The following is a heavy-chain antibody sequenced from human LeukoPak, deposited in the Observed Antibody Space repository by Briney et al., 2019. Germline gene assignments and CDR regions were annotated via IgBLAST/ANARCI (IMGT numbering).Heavy chain of an antibody. CDR3: ARIDYYDSSGYYYERGGWVDP. Sequence: PSETLSLTCAVYGGSFSGYYWSWIRQPPGKGLEWIGEINHSGSTNYNPSLKSRVTISVDTSKNQFSLKLSSVTAADTAVYYCARIDYYDSSGYYYERGGWVDPWGQGTLVTVSS. D-gene: IGHD3-22*01. J-gene: IGHJ5*02. V-gene: IGHV4-34*01. CDR2: INHSGST. CDR1: GGSFSGYY.